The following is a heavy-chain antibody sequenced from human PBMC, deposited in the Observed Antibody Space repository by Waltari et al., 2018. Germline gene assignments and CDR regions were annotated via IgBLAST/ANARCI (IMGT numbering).Heavy chain of an antibody. CDR2: IIPIFGTA. D-gene: IGHD5-12*01. Sequence: QVQLVQSGAEVKKPGSSVKVSCKASGGTFSSYAISWVRQAPGQGLEWMGRIIPIFGTANYAQKFQGRVTMTRDTSISTAYMELSRLRSDDTAVYYCARAEMATTLDYWGQGTLVTVSS. CDR1: GGTFSSYA. CDR3: ARAEMATTLDY. V-gene: IGHV1-69*05. J-gene: IGHJ4*02.